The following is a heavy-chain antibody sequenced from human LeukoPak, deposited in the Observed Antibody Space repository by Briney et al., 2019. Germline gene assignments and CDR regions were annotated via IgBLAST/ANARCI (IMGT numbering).Heavy chain of an antibody. Sequence: SQTLSLTCAISGDSVSTNTAAWNWIRQSPSRGLEWLGRTYYRSKWYNDYAVSVKSRITINPDTSKNQFSLHLNSVTPEDTAVYYCARRLTQYDCFDPWGQGILVTVSS. CDR2: TYYRSKWYN. J-gene: IGHJ5*02. CDR1: GDSVSTNTAA. V-gene: IGHV6-1*01. CDR3: ARRLTQYDCFDP. D-gene: IGHD2-2*01.